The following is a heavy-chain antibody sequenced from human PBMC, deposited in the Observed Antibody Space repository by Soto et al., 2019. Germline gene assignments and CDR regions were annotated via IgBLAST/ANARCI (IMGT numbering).Heavy chain of an antibody. Sequence: EVQLLESGGGLVQPGGSLRLSCAASGFTFSSYAMSWVRQAPGKGLEWVSAISGSGGSTYYADSVKGRFTISRDNSKNTLYLQMNSLRAEDTAVYYCAKVRAQIPDSYYGMDVWGQGTTVTVSS. J-gene: IGHJ6*02. CDR2: ISGSGGST. CDR1: GFTFSSYA. CDR3: AKVRAQIPDSYYGMDV. V-gene: IGHV3-23*01.